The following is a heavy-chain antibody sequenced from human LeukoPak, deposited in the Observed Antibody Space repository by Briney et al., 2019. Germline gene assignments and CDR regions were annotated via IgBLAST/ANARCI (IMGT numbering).Heavy chain of an antibody. Sequence: SETLSLTCAVSGGSISSSNWWSWVRQPPGKGLEWIGEIYHSGSTNYNPSLKSRVTISVDKSKNQFSLKLSSVTAADTAVYYCAREETNYYDSSGYYQDTIFDYWGQGTLVTVSS. V-gene: IGHV4-4*02. CDR3: AREETNYYDSSGYYQDTIFDY. CDR1: GGSISSSNW. CDR2: IYHSGST. D-gene: IGHD3-22*01. J-gene: IGHJ4*02.